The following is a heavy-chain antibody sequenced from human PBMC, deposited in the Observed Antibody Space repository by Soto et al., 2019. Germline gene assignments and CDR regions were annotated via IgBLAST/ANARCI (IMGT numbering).Heavy chain of an antibody. CDR2: ISYDGSNK. CDR3: VKDGSSGWPYYYGLDV. J-gene: IGHJ6*02. CDR1: GFTFSSYG. V-gene: IGHV3-30*18. D-gene: IGHD6-19*01. Sequence: QVQLVESGGGVVQPGRSLRLSCAASGFTFSSYGMHWVRLAPGKGLEWVAVISYDGSNKYYADSVKGRFTIARDNSKNTLFLHMSSLRAEDTAVYYCVKDGSSGWPYYYGLDVWGQGTSVTVSS.